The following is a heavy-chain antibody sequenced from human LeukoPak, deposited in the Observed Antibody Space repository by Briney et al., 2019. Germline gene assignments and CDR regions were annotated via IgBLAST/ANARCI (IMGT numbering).Heavy chain of an antibody. CDR1: GLSFNSCG. CDR3: ARDKPSGNYLFDY. D-gene: IGHD3-10*01. V-gene: IGHV3-33*08. Sequence: GGSLRLSCAASGLSFNSCGMHWVRQAPGKGLEWVADIWYDGNTKEYADSVKGRFTISRDNSKNTLYLQMKSLRDEDTAVYYCARDKPSGNYLFDYWGQGTLVTVSS. J-gene: IGHJ4*02. CDR2: IWYDGNTK.